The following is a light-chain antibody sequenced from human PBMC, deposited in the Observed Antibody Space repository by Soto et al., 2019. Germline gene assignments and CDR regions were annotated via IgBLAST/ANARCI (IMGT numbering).Light chain of an antibody. J-gene: IGKJ1*01. CDR3: QQYNGYPWT. CDR1: QSISSW. Sequence: DIQMTQSPSTLSASMGDRVTITCRASQSISSWLAWYQQKPGKAPKLLIFKASTLESGVPSRFSGSGSGTEFTLTISSLQPDDFATYYCQQYNGYPWTFGQGTTVDIK. V-gene: IGKV1-5*03. CDR2: KAS.